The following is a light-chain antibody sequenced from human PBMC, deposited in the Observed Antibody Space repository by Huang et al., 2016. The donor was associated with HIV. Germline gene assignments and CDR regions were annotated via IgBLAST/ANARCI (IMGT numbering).Light chain of an antibody. CDR1: QSLLYSLSNKNY. Sequence: DIVMTQSPDSLAVSPGERATINCKSSQSLLYSLSNKNYLAWFHQKPGRPPKLLIYWATTRESGVPDRFSGSGSGTDFTLTINNLQAEDVAVYYCLQYYSVPQTFGHGTKVEIK. CDR3: LQYYSVPQT. J-gene: IGKJ1*01. CDR2: WAT. V-gene: IGKV4-1*01.